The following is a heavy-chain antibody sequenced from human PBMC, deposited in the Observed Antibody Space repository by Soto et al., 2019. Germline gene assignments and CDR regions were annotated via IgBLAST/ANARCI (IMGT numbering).Heavy chain of an antibody. V-gene: IGHV1-69*08. D-gene: IGHD2-2*01. J-gene: IGHJ6*02. Sequence: QVQLVQSGAEVKKPGSSVKVSCKGSGGTFNRDTITWVRQAPGQGLEWMVSNSPLFGIASDAQNFQGRFTITADKSTSTAYMELSSLRSEDTAVDYCAKDSGRSDGVPAAISAMAVWGQGTTVTVSS. CDR1: GGTFNRDT. CDR2: NSPLFGIA. CDR3: AKDSGRSDGVPAAISAMAV.